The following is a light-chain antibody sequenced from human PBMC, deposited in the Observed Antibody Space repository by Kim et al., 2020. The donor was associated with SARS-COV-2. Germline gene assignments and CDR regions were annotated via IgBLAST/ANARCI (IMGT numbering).Light chain of an antibody. CDR1: DIGSKN. CDR2: YST. J-gene: IGLJ1*01. Sequence: ANTAGVSGWGNDIGSKNVHRDQQRPGQAPVLVIYYSTDRPSGNPERFSGSNSGKTDTLAKNGVEAGDEADYYCEVWDISSDDYVFGCGTKVTVL. CDR3: EVWDISSDDYV. V-gene: IGLV3-21*04.